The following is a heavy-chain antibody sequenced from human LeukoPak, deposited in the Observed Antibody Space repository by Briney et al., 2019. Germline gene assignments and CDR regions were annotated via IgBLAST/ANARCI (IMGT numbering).Heavy chain of an antibody. Sequence: PSETLSLTCTVSGGSISSYYWSWIRQPPGKGLEWIGYIYYSGSTNYNPSLKSRVTISVDTSKNQFSLKLSSVTAADTAVYYCARGGRGSYYYYYYMDVWGKGTTVTISS. V-gene: IGHV4-59*01. CDR1: GGSISSYY. D-gene: IGHD1-26*01. J-gene: IGHJ6*03. CDR3: ARGGRGSYYYYYYMDV. CDR2: IYYSGST.